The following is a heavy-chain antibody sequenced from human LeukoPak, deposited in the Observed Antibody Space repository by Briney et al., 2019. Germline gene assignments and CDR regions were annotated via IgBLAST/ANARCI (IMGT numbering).Heavy chain of an antibody. D-gene: IGHD1-26*01. CDR1: GGSISSYY. CDR2: IYYSGST. V-gene: IGHV4-59*08. CDR3: ARLNELSPYYGMDV. J-gene: IGHJ6*02. Sequence: PSETLSLTCTVSGGSISSYYWSWIRQPPGKGLEWIGYIYYSGSTNYNPSLKSRVTISVDTSKNQFSLKLSSVTAADTAVYYCARLNELSPYYGMDVWGQGTTVTVSS.